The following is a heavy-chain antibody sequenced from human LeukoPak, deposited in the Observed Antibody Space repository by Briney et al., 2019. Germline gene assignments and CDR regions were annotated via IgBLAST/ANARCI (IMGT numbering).Heavy chain of an antibody. J-gene: IGHJ6*03. CDR1: GFTFSSYA. V-gene: IGHV3-23*01. CDR3: ARDYSNYYYYYMDV. CDR2: VSGSGGST. Sequence: GGSLRLSCAASGFTFSSYAMTWVRQAPGKGLEWVSGVSGSGGSTYYADSVKGRFTISRDNSKNTLYLQMNSLRAEDTAVYYCARDYSNYYYYYMDVWGKGTTVTVSS. D-gene: IGHD4-11*01.